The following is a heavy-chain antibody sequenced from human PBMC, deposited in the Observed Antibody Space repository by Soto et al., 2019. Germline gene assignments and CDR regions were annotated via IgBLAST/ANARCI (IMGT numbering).Heavy chain of an antibody. CDR3: ARIQDGDAFDM. Sequence: VQLQESGPGLVKPSGTLSLTCTVSGASISSNNWWTWVRQSPGKGLEWIGKISQSGRANCNPSLRGRGRMSIEKAKNLLSLKVNYVNAADTAVYYCARIQDGDAFDMWGQGTMVTVSS. J-gene: IGHJ3*02. CDR1: GASISSNNW. V-gene: IGHV4-4*02. CDR2: ISQSGRA.